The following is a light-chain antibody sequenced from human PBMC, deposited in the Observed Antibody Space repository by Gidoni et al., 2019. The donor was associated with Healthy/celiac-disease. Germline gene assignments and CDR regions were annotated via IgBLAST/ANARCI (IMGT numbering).Light chain of an antibody. CDR1: QSVSSSY. J-gene: IGKJ1*01. CDR2: GAS. V-gene: IGKV3-20*01. Sequence: ELVLTQSPGTLSLSPGERATLSCRASQSVSSSYLAWYQQKPGQAPRRLIYGASSRATGSPDRFSGSGSGTDFTLTISRLEPEDFEVYYCQQYGSSPWTFGQGTKVEIK. CDR3: QQYGSSPWT.